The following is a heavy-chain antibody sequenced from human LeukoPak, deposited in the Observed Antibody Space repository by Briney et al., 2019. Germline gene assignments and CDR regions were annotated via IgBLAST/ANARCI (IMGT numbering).Heavy chain of an antibody. CDR3: ARQSGFSNKLFDS. CDR2: VYPQDSDT. D-gene: IGHD6-25*01. Sequence: GESLKISCKASGYRFYSHWIVWVRQVPGKGLEWMGSVYPQDSDTTYNPSFQGHITFSADTSTNTAYLHWRSVKTSDTAMYYCARQSGFSNKLFDSWGQGTLASVSS. V-gene: IGHV5-51*01. CDR1: GYRFYSHW. J-gene: IGHJ5*01.